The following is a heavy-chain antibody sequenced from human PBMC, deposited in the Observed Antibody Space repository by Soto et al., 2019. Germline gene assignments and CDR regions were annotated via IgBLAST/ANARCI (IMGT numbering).Heavy chain of an antibody. D-gene: IGHD3-3*01. CDR2: FNSDGSST. CDR1: GFTFSSYW. Sequence: GGSLRLSCAASGFTFSSYWMHWVRQAPGKGLGWVSRFNSDGSSTSYANSVKGRFTISRANAKNTQYLQMNSLRAEDTAVYYCARGTKTIFGDYYYYYYMDVWGKGTTVTVSS. CDR3: ARGTKTIFGDYYYYYYMDV. J-gene: IGHJ6*03. V-gene: IGHV3-74*01.